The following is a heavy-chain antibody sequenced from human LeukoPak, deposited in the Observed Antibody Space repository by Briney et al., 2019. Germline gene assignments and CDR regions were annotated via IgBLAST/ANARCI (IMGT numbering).Heavy chain of an antibody. CDR2: ISWNSGSI. CDR1: GFTFDDYA. J-gene: IGHJ4*02. Sequence: PGRSLRLSCAASGFTFDDYAMHWVRQAPGKGLEWVSGISWNSGSIGYADSVKGRFTTSRDNAKNSLYLQMNSLRAEDTALYYCAKDSYYDSSGYFDYWGQGTLVTVSS. V-gene: IGHV3-9*01. CDR3: AKDSYYDSSGYFDY. D-gene: IGHD3-22*01.